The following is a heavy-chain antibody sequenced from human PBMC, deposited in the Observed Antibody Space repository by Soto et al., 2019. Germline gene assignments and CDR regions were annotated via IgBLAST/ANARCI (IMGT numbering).Heavy chain of an antibody. J-gene: IGHJ4*02. CDR1: GFTFSSYA. V-gene: IGHV3-30-3*01. D-gene: IGHD5-12*01. Sequence: QVQLVESGGGVVQPGRSLRLSCAASGFTFSSYAMHWVRQAPGKGLEGVAVISYDGSNKYYADSVKGRFTISRDNSKNTLYLQMNSLRAEDTAVYYCARDPRGYSGYDLGYFDYWGQGTLVTVSS. CDR3: ARDPRGYSGYDLGYFDY. CDR2: ISYDGSNK.